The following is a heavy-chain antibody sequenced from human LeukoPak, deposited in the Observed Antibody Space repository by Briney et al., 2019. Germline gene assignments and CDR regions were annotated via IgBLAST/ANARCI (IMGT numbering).Heavy chain of an antibody. D-gene: IGHD6-19*01. CDR2: ISGSGGST. J-gene: IGHJ4*02. CDR1: GFTFSSYG. V-gene: IGHV3-23*01. CDR3: AKGKASGWYIVDY. Sequence: GGTLRLSCAASGFTFSSYGMSWVRQAPGKGLEWVSAISGSGGSTYYADSVKGRFTISRDNSKNTLYLQMNSLRAEDTAVYYCAKGKASGWYIVDYWGQGTLVTVSS.